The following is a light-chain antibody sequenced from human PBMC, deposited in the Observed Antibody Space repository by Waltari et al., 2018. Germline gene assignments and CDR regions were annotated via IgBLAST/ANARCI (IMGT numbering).Light chain of an antibody. CDR3: MQALQTSYT. CDR1: QSLLHSNGYNY. V-gene: IGKV2-28*01. Sequence: DIVMTQSTLSLPVTSGEPAAIPCSSSQSLLHSNGYNYLDWYLQKPGQSPQLLIYLGSNRASGVPDRFSGSGSGTDFTLKVSRVEAEDVGVYYCMQALQTSYTFGQGTKLEIK. J-gene: IGKJ2*01. CDR2: LGS.